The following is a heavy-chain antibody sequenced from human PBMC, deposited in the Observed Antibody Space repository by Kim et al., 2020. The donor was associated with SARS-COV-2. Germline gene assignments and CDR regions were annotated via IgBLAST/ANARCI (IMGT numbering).Heavy chain of an antibody. CDR3: ARGGI. J-gene: IGHJ4*02. V-gene: IGHV4-4*02. Sequence: IYHSGSTNYNPSLKSRVTISVDKSKNQFSLKLNFVTAADTAVYYCARGGIWGQGTLVTVSS. CDR2: IYHSGST.